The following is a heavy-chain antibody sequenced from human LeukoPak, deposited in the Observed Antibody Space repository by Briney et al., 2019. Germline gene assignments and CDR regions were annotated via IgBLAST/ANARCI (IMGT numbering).Heavy chain of an antibody. Sequence: PGGSLRLSCAASGFTFSSYWMHWVRQAPGKGLVWVTRINSDGSSTIYADSVKGRFAISRDNAKNTLYLQMNSLRAEDTAVYYCAKRPSIIVGVSNWFDPWGQGTLVTVSS. J-gene: IGHJ5*02. CDR3: AKRPSIIVGVSNWFDP. CDR1: GFTFSSYW. D-gene: IGHD1-26*01. V-gene: IGHV3-74*01. CDR2: INSDGSST.